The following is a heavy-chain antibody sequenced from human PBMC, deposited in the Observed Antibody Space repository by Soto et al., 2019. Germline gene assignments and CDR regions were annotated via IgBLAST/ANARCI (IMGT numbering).Heavy chain of an antibody. CDR3: ARNKDRQQLGGNYYYIMDV. CDR1: GGTFRTSA. CDR2: IMPVFSTP. J-gene: IGHJ6*01. Sequence: QVQLVQSGAEVKKPGSSVKVSCKTSGGTFRTSAISWVRQAPGQGLEWMGGIMPVFSTPDYAQKFQGRVTINADESTGTAYMELNRLRSEDTAVYYCARNKDRQQLGGNYYYIMDVWGQGTTVTVSS. D-gene: IGHD3-3*02. V-gene: IGHV1-69*12.